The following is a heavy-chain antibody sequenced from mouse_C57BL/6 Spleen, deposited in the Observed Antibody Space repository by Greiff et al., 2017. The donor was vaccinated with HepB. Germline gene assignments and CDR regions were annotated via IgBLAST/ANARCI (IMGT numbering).Heavy chain of an antibody. D-gene: IGHD2-4*01. CDR2: IWRGGST. CDR1: GFSLTSYG. Sequence: VQLQQSGPGLVQPSQSLSITCTVSGFSLTSYGVHWVRQSPGKGLEWLGVIWRGGSTDYNAAFMSRLSITKDNSKSQVFFKMNRLQADDTAIYYCAKAYDYDEGYYAMDYWGQGTSVTVSS. CDR3: AKAYDYDEGYYAMDY. V-gene: IGHV2-5*01. J-gene: IGHJ4*01.